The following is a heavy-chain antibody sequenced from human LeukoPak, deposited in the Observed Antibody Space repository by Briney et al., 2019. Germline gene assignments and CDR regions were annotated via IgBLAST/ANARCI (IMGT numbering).Heavy chain of an antibody. J-gene: IGHJ4*02. D-gene: IGHD3-22*01. CDR1: GFTFSSCW. V-gene: IGHV3-74*01. Sequence: GGSLRLSCAASGFTFSSCWMHWVRQAPGKGLVWVSRIESGGSTTYYADSVKGRFTISRDNAKNTLYLQMNSLRAEDTAVYYCARGIDRSGYYGIDYWGQGTLVTVSS. CDR3: ARGIDRSGYYGIDY. CDR2: IESGGSTT.